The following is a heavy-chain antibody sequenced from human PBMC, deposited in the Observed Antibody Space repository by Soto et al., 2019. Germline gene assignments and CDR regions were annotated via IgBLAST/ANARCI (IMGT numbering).Heavy chain of an antibody. V-gene: IGHV4-30-4*01. CDR3: ARGTSYETYYYDSSGYYYFDY. J-gene: IGHJ4*02. CDR2: VYYSGSS. CDR1: GGSISSGDYY. Sequence: QVQLQESGPGLVKPSQTLSLTCTVSGGSISSGDYYWSWIRQPPGKGLDWIGYVYYSGSSYYNPSLKSRVTISVDTSKNQFSLKLSSVTAADTAVYYCARGTSYETYYYDSSGYYYFDYWGQGTLVTVSS. D-gene: IGHD3-22*01.